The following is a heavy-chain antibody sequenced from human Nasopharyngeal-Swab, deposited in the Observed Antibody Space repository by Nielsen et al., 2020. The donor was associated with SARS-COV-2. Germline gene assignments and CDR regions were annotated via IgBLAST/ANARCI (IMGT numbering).Heavy chain of an antibody. J-gene: IGHJ6*02. CDR3: ARAIVVVTAIRYYYYGMDV. CDR2: ISSSSYT. D-gene: IGHD2-21*02. Sequence: GESLTISCAASGFTFSDYYMSWIRQAPGKGLEWVSYISSSSYTNYADSVKGRFTISRDNAKNSLYLQMNSLRAEDTAVYYCARAIVVVTAIRYYYYGMDVWGQGTTVTVSS. CDR1: GFTFSDYY. V-gene: IGHV3-11*05.